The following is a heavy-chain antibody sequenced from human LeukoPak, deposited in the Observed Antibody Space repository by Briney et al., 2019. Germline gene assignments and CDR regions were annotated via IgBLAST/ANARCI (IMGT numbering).Heavy chain of an antibody. CDR1: GFTFSSYG. D-gene: IGHD6-13*01. CDR2: IKQDGSEK. V-gene: IGHV3-7*05. J-gene: IGHJ4*02. CDR3: AKTGGIAAAH. Sequence: PGGTLRLSCAASGFTFSSYGMSWVRQAPAKGLEWVANIKQDGSEKYYVDSVKGRFTISRDNAKNSLYLQMNSLRAEDTALYYCAKTGGIAAAHWGQGTLVTVSS.